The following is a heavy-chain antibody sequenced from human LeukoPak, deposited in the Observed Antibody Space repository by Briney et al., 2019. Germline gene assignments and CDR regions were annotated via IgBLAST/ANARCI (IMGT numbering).Heavy chain of an antibody. Sequence: PGGSLRLSCAASGFTVSSNYMSWVRQAPGKGLEWVSAIYSGGSTYYADSVKGRFTISRDNSKDTLYLQMNSLRAEDTAVYYCARDLGWNYAGGLDYWGQGTLVTVSS. CDR3: ARDLGWNYAGGLDY. J-gene: IGHJ4*02. D-gene: IGHD1-7*01. CDR1: GFTVSSNY. CDR2: IYSGGST. V-gene: IGHV3-53*01.